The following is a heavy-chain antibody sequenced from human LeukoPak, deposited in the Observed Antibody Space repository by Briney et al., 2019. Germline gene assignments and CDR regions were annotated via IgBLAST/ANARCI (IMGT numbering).Heavy chain of an antibody. D-gene: IGHD3-3*01. V-gene: IGHV3-21*01. CDR1: GFTFSSYA. CDR2: IGGRTTSI. CDR3: ARDFDYDFWRGYPYFDL. J-gene: IGHJ4*02. Sequence: GGSLRLSCAASGFTFSSYAMSWVRQPPGKGLEWVSSIGGRTTSISYAHSVEGRFTISRDNAKNSLFLQMNSLRAEDTAVYYCARDFDYDFWRGYPYFDLWGQGTLVTVSS.